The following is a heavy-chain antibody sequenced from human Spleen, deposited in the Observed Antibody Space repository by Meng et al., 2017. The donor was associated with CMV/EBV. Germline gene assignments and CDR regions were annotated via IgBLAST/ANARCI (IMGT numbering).Heavy chain of an antibody. J-gene: IGHJ5*02. CDR1: GFTFSSYW. Sequence: GGSLRLSCAASGFTFSSYWRSWVRQAPGAGLEWVANIKQDGSEKYYVDSVKGRFTISRDNSNNTLYLQMNGLRSDDTAVYYCTRASALNYFDPWGQGTLVTVSS. D-gene: IGHD5-24*01. CDR3: TRASALNYFDP. V-gene: IGHV3-7*01. CDR2: IKQDGSEK.